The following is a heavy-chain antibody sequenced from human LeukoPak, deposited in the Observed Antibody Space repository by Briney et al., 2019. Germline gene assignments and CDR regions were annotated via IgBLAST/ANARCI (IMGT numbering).Heavy chain of an antibody. CDR3: ARELQMQEWLESYNWFDP. D-gene: IGHD6-19*01. CDR2: ISRSARTT. V-gene: IGHV3-48*03. Sequence: RPGGSLRLSCAASEFTFSSFEMNWVRQAPGKGLEWISYISRSARTTYYADSVKGRFTISRDNAKNSLYLQMHSLRAEDTAVYYCARELQMQEWLESYNWFDPWGQGTLVTVSS. CDR1: EFTFSSFE. J-gene: IGHJ5*02.